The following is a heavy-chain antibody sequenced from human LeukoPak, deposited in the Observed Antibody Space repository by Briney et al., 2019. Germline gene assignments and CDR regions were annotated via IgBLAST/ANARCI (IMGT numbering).Heavy chain of an antibody. V-gene: IGHV3-21*01. J-gene: IGHJ3*02. D-gene: IGHD2-15*01. Sequence: GGSLRLSCAASGFTFSSYSMNWVRQAPGKGLEWVSSISSSSSYIYYADSVKGRFTISRDNAKNSLYLQMNSLRAEDTAVYYCATLPLGYCSGGSCYSQRRAFDIWGQGTMVTVSS. CDR1: GFTFSSYS. CDR3: ATLPLGYCSGGSCYSQRRAFDI. CDR2: ISSSSSYI.